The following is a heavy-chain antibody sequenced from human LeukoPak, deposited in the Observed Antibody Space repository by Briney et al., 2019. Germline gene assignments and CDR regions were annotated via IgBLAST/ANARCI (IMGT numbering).Heavy chain of an antibody. CDR3: TRLINGSPGDY. D-gene: IGHD2-8*01. Sequence: PSETLSLTCSVSGGSISSTTYHWGWVRQPPGKELEWIGSIYYSGNTYYNPSLKSRLTISVDLPKNQFSLKLSSVTAADTAVYYCTRLINGSPGDYWGQGTLVTVSS. CDR2: IYYSGNT. V-gene: IGHV4-39*01. CDR1: GGSISSTTYH. J-gene: IGHJ4*02.